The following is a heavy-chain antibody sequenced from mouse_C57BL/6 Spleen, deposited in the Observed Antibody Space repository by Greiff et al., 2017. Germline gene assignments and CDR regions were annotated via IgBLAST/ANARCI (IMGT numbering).Heavy chain of an antibody. CDR3: ARDNWDRWDFGG. D-gene: IGHD4-1*01. CDR2: INYDGSST. Sequence: EVKLMESEGGLVQPGSSMKLSCTASGFTFSDYYMAWVRQVPEKGLEWVANINYDGSSTYYLDSLKSRFIISRDNAKNILYLQMSRLKSEDTATYYCARDNWDRWDFGGWGTGTTVTVSS. CDR1: GFTFSDYY. J-gene: IGHJ1*03. V-gene: IGHV5-16*01.